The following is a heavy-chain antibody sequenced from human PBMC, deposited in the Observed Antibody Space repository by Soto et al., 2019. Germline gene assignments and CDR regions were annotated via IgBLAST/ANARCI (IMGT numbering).Heavy chain of an antibody. V-gene: IGHV3-23*01. J-gene: IGHJ6*02. CDR3: VKDFPTSYCSRTSCSPAGGYFYGMDV. CDR1: GFTFSSYA. D-gene: IGHD2-2*01. CDR2: ISGRGGST. Sequence: GGSLRLSCAASGFTFSSYAMSWVRQAPGKGLEWVSTISGRGGSTYYADSVKGRFTISRDNFKNTLYLQMNNLRAEDTAVYYCVKDFPTSYCSRTSCSPAGGYFYGMDVWGQGTTVTVSS.